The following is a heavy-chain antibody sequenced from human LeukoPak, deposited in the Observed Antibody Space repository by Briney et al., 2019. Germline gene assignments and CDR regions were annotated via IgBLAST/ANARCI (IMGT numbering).Heavy chain of an antibody. J-gene: IGHJ4*02. Sequence: PGGSLRLSCAASGFTFSSYWMHWVRQAPGKGLVWVSRINSDGSSTSYADSVKGRFTISRDNAKNTLYLQMNSLRAEDTAVYYCARETDDSSGYYFDYWGQGTLVTVSS. D-gene: IGHD3-22*01. CDR1: GFTFSSYW. CDR2: INSDGSST. CDR3: ARETDDSSGYYFDY. V-gene: IGHV3-74*01.